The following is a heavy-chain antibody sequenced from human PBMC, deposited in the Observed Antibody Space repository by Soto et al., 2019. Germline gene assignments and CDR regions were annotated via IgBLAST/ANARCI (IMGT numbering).Heavy chain of an antibody. CDR3: AKTASMTIRAGFAH. D-gene: IGHD4-17*01. CDR1: GFTFSSYA. J-gene: IGHJ4*02. V-gene: IGHV3-23*01. Sequence: GGSLRLSCAASGFTFSSYAMSWVRQAPGQGLEWVSAISGSGSNPYYADSVKGRFTISRDNSKNTLYLQMNSLRAEDTAIYYCAKTASMTIRAGFAHWGQGTLVTVSS. CDR2: ISGSGSNP.